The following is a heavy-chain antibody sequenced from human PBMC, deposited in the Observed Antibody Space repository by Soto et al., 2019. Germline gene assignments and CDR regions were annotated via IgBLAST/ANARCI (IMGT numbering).Heavy chain of an antibody. V-gene: IGHV3-30*04. CDR1: GFTFSNYA. D-gene: IGHD2-15*01. CDR2: ISYNGGNR. Sequence: QVQLVESGGGVVQPGRSLRLSCAASGFTFSNYAMHWVRQAPGKGLECVAVISYNGGNRFYRDYVKGRFTISRDNSKNTVHLQIDSLRYEDAAVYHCARGDREDTAVVIGVRPGEYGVDVWGQGTTVTVSS. J-gene: IGHJ6*02. CDR3: ARGDREDTAVVIGVRPGEYGVDV.